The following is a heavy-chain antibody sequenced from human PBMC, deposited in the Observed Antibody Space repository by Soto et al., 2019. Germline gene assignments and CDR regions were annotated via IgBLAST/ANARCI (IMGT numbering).Heavy chain of an antibody. D-gene: IGHD2-15*01. V-gene: IGHV3-48*01. Sequence: PGGSLSLSCAASGFTFSSYSMNWVRQAPGKGLEWVSYISSSSSTIYYADSVKGRFTVSRDNAKNSLYLQMNSLRAEDTAVYYCARGDREYCSGGSCLSSFYMDVWGKGTTVTVSS. CDR3: ARGDREYCSGGSCLSSFYMDV. CDR2: ISSSSSTI. CDR1: GFTFSSYS. J-gene: IGHJ6*03.